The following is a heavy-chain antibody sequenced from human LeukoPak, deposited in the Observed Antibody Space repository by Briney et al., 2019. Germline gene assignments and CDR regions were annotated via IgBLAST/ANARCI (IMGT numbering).Heavy chain of an antibody. CDR1: GGTFSSYA. CDR3: ARQEGVGATRGVTDY. J-gene: IGHJ4*02. Sequence: SVKVSCKASGGTFSSYAISWVRQAPGQGLEWMGWIIPIFGTANYAQKFQGRVTITTDESTSTAYMELSSLRSDDTAVYYCARQEGVGATRGVTDYWGQGTLVTVSS. CDR2: IIPIFGTA. D-gene: IGHD1-26*01. V-gene: IGHV1-69*05.